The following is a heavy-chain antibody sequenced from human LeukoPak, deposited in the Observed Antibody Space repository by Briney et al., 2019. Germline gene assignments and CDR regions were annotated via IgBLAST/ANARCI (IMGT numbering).Heavy chain of an antibody. CDR1: GYTFTGYY. CDR3: ARDDLCGGDCPWSDAFDI. CDR2: INPNSGGT. D-gene: IGHD2-21*01. Sequence: GASVKVSCKASGYTFTGYYMHWVRQAPGQGLEWMGWINPNSGGTNYAQKFQGRVTMTRDTSISTAYMELSRLRSDDTAVYYCARDDLCGGDCPWSDAFDIWGQGTMVTVSS. J-gene: IGHJ3*02. V-gene: IGHV1-2*02.